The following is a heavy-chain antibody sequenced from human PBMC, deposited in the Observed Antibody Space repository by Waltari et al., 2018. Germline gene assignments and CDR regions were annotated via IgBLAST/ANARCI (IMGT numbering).Heavy chain of an antibody. J-gene: IGHJ3*02. D-gene: IGHD3-10*01. Sequence: QVQLQESGPGLVKPSETLSLTCTVSGGSISSYYWSWIRQPAGKGLEWIGRIYTSGSTNYNPSLKGRVTISVDKSKNHFSLKLSSVTAADTAVYYCAREGDQAVRGAFDIWGQGTMVTVSS. CDR3: AREGDQAVRGAFDI. CDR1: GGSISSYY. V-gene: IGHV4-4*07. CDR2: IYTSGST.